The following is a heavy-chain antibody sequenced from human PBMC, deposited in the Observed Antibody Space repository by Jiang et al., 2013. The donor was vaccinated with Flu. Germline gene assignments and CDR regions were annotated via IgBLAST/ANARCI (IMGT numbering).Heavy chain of an antibody. J-gene: IGHJ4*02. CDR2: IYYSGST. Sequence: SGPGLVKPSQTLSLSCKVSGDSISSGGHYWNWIRQHPVKGLEWIGFIYYSGSTKYNPSLESRVSMSMDTSKNQFSLRLRSVTVADTALYYCARDGGPPIFGVVRVTRGFADWGQGTPVTVSS. CDR3: ARDGGPPIFGVVRVTRGFAD. CDR1: GDSISSGGHY. V-gene: IGHV4-31*03. D-gene: IGHD3-3*01.